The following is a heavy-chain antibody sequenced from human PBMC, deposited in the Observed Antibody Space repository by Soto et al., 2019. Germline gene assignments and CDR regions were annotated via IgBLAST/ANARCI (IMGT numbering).Heavy chain of an antibody. Sequence: GGSLRLSCAASGFTFSSYAMSWVRQAPGKGLEWVSAISGSGGSTYYADSVKGRFTISRDNSKNTLYLQMNSLRAEDTAVFYCAKALFSRYYYFLTGFVDPEHYGMDVWGQGTTVTVSS. CDR3: AKALFSRYYYFLTGFVDPEHYGMDV. D-gene: IGHD3-9*01. CDR1: GFTFSSYA. CDR2: ISGSGGST. V-gene: IGHV3-23*01. J-gene: IGHJ6*02.